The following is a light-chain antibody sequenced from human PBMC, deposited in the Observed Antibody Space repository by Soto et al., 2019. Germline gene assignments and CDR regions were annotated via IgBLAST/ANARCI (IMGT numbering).Light chain of an antibody. J-gene: IGKJ2*01. CDR1: QSVGSSF. V-gene: IGKV3-20*01. CDR3: QQYDSSPYP. CDR2: GAS. Sequence: EIVLTQSPGTLSLSPGERATLSCRASQSVGSSFLAWYQQKPGQAPRLLIYGASSRATGIPDRFSGSGSGTDFTLTISRLEPEDFAVYYCQQYDSSPYPFGQGTKLEIK.